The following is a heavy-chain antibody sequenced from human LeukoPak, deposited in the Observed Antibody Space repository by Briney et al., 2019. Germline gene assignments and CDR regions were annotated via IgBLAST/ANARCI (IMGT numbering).Heavy chain of an antibody. V-gene: IGHV4-31*03. CDR3: AREGGRGVVVPAHHPGAFDI. CDR1: GGSISSGGYY. J-gene: IGHJ3*02. CDR2: IYYSGST. Sequence: SQTLSLTCTVSGGSISSGGYYWSWIRQHPGKGLEWIGYIYYSGSTYYNPSLKSRVTISVDTSKNQFSLKLSSVTAADTAVYYCAREGGRGVVVPAHHPGAFDIWGQGTMVTVSS. D-gene: IGHD2-2*01.